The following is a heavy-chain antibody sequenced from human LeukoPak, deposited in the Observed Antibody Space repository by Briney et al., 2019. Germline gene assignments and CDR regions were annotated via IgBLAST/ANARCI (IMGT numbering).Heavy chain of an antibody. D-gene: IGHD3-10*01. J-gene: IGHJ5*02. Sequence: ASVKVSCTASGYTLTSYGISWVRQAPGQGLEWMGWISAYNGVTNYAQKLQGRVTMTTDTSTSTAYMELRSLRSDDTAVYYCARMSYGSGTNWFDPWGQGTLVTVSS. CDR2: ISAYNGVT. V-gene: IGHV1-18*01. CDR3: ARMSYGSGTNWFDP. CDR1: GYTLTSYG.